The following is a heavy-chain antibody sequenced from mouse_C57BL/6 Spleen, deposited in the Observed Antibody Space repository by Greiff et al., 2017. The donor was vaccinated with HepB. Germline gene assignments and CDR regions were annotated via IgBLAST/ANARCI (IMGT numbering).Heavy chain of an antibody. CDR3: ARGDLLWYFDV. Sequence: VQLKQSGPELVKPGASVKISCKASGYAFSSSWMNWVKQRPGKGLEWIGRIYPGDGDTNYNGKFKGKATLTADKSSSTAYMQLSSLTSEDSAVYFCARGDLLWYFDVWGTGTTVTVSS. J-gene: IGHJ1*03. D-gene: IGHD2-1*01. V-gene: IGHV1-82*01. CDR1: GYAFSSSW. CDR2: IYPGDGDT.